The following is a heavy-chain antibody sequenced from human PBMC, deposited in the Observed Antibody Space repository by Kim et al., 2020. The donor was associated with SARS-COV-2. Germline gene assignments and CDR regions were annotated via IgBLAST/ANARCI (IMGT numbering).Heavy chain of an antibody. D-gene: IGHD5-12*01. V-gene: IGHV3-23*01. CDR3: AKELGGYDSLGSWARAFDI. CDR2: ISGSGGST. CDR1: GFTFSSYA. J-gene: IGHJ3*02. Sequence: GGSLRLSCAASGFTFSSYAMSWVRQAPGKGLEWVSAISGSGGSTYYADSVKGRFTISRDNSKNTLYLQMNSLRAEDTAVYYCAKELGGYDSLGSWARAFDIWGQGTMVTVSS.